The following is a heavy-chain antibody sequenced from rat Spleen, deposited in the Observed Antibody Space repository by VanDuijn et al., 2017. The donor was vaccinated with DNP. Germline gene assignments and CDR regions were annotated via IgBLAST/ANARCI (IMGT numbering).Heavy chain of an antibody. CDR3: ARHRTIMPYYYAMDA. J-gene: IGHJ4*01. D-gene: IGHD1-12*01. Sequence: EVQLVESGGALVPPGRSLKLSCAASGFTFRTYYMAWVRQAPKKGLEWVATLSTSGSRTYYPDSVKGRFTISRDNAKSSLYLQMNSLKSEDTATYFCARHRTIMPYYYAMDAWGQGASVTVSS. CDR1: GFTFRTYY. CDR2: LSTSGSRT. V-gene: IGHV5-25*01.